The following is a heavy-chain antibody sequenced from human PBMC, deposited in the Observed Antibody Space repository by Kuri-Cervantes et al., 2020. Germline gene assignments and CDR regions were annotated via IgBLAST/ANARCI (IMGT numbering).Heavy chain of an antibody. CDR1: GFTFSSYG. Sequence: LSLTCAASGFTFSSYGMHWVRQAPGKGLEWVAVISYDGSNKYYADSVKGRFTISRDNSKNTLYLQMNSLRAEDTAVYYCAKALWEGDGMDVWGQGTTVTVSS. V-gene: IGHV3-30*18. CDR2: ISYDGSNK. CDR3: AKALWEGDGMDV. J-gene: IGHJ6*02. D-gene: IGHD1-26*01.